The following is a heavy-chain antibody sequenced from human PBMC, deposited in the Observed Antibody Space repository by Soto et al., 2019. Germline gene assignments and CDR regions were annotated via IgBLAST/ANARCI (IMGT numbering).Heavy chain of an antibody. D-gene: IGHD1-26*01. Sequence: EVQLVESGGGLVKPGGSLRLSCAASGFTFSSYSMNWVRQAPGKGLEWVSSISSSSSYIYYADSVKGRFTISRDNAKNSLYLQMNSLRAEDTAVYYCARGRWELPTGDYWGQGTLVTVSS. J-gene: IGHJ4*02. CDR3: ARGRWELPTGDY. CDR2: ISSSSSYI. V-gene: IGHV3-21*01. CDR1: GFTFSSYS.